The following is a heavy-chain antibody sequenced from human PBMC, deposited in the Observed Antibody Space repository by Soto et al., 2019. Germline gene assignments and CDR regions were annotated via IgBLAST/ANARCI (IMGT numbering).Heavy chain of an antibody. J-gene: IGHJ4*02. CDR3: AASGGGWYLY. Sequence: QVQLVQSGAEVKKPGASVKVSCKASGYTFSSYDINRGRQATGQGMEWMGWLNPNSGDTGYAQKFQGRVTLTRNTSINTAYRELSSLTSDDTDVYYCAASGGGWYLYWGQGTLVTVSS. V-gene: IGHV1-8*01. CDR1: GYTFSSYD. CDR2: LNPNSGDT. D-gene: IGHD6-19*01.